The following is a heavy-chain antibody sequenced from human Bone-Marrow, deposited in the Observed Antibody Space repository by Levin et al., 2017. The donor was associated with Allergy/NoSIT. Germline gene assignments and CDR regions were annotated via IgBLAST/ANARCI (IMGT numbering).Heavy chain of an antibody. V-gene: IGHV3-48*01. CDR2: IDRSSTEI. J-gene: IGHJ4*02. CDR1: GFTFSIYS. D-gene: IGHD2/OR15-2a*01. Sequence: PGGSLRLSCAVSGFTFSIYSMNWVRQTPGKGLEWLSYIDRSSTEIFYSVSAEGRFTISRDNGRNSLYLQMTSLRTEDTGIYYCARDNIPYFCRATICPSFFDFWGQGALVTVSS. CDR3: ARDNIPYFCRATICPSFFDF.